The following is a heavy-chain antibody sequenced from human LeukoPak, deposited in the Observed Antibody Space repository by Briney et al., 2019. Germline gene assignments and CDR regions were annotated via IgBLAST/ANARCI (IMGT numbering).Heavy chain of an antibody. J-gene: IGHJ6*02. Sequence: PGESLKISCKGSGYSFTSYWIGWVRQMPGKGLEWMGIIYPGDSDTRYSPSFQGQVTISADKSISTAYLQWSSLKASDTAMYYCARSGYDFWSGYLGPSYYYGMDVWGQGTTVTVSS. CDR3: ARSGYDFWSGYLGPSYYYGMDV. D-gene: IGHD3-3*01. CDR1: GYSFTSYW. V-gene: IGHV5-51*01. CDR2: IYPGDSDT.